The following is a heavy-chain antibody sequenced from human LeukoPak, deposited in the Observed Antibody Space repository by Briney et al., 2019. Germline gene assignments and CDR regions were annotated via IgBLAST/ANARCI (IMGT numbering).Heavy chain of an antibody. CDR3: ARDGVTQYYFDY. V-gene: IGHV4-4*02. Sequence: SETLSLTCAVSGASISSNNWWSWVRQPPGKGLEWIGEIYHSGSTNYTPSLKSRVTISIDKSKNQFSLKLSSVTAADTAVYYCARDGVTQYYFDYWGQGTLVTVSS. D-gene: IGHD4-11*01. CDR2: IYHSGST. CDR1: GASISSNNW. J-gene: IGHJ4*02.